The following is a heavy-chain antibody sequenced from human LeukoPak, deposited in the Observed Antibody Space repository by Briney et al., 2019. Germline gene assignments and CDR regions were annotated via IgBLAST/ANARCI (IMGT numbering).Heavy chain of an antibody. CDR1: GGSINSYY. D-gene: IGHD2-8*01. CDR3: TSGGMVSGDY. Sequence: SETLSLTCTVSGGSINSYYWSWIRQPPGKGLEWIGYIYYSGSTDYNPSLKSRVTISRDTSKNQFSLKLRSVTAADTAVYYCTSGGMVSGDYWGHGTLVTVSS. CDR2: IYYSGST. V-gene: IGHV4-59*01. J-gene: IGHJ4*01.